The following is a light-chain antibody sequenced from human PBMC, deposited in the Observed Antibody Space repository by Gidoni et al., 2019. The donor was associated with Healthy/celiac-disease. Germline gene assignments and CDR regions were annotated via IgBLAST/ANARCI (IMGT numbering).Light chain of an antibody. CDR1: QSVSSY. V-gene: IGKV3-11*01. Sequence: IVLTQCPATLSLAPGERATHSCRASQSVSSYLGWYQQKPGQAPRLLIYDAYNRATGIPARFSGSGSGTDFTLTISSLEPEDFAVYYCQQRSNWPALTFGGGTKVEIK. CDR3: QQRSNWPALT. J-gene: IGKJ4*01. CDR2: DAY.